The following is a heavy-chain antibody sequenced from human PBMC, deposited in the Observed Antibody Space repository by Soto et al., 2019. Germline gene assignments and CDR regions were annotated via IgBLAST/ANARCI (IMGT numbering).Heavy chain of an antibody. CDR3: AGGWHYYFDY. CDR1: GGSISSYY. Sequence: PSETLSLTCTVSGGSISSYYWSWIRQPPGKGLEWIGYIYYGGSTNYNPSLKSRVTISVDTSKNQFSLKLSSVTAADTAVYYCAGGWHYYFDYWGQGTLVTVSS. CDR2: IYYGGST. J-gene: IGHJ4*02. D-gene: IGHD6-19*01. V-gene: IGHV4-59*01.